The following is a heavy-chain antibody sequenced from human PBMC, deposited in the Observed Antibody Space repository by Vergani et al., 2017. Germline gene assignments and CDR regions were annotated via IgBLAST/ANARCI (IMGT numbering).Heavy chain of an antibody. CDR2: IIPIFGTA. CDR1: GGTFSSYA. CDR3: ASRDITICGVVIIRSYYYYGMDV. J-gene: IGHJ6*02. V-gene: IGHV1-69*01. Sequence: QVQLVQSGAEVKKPGSSVKVSCKASGGTFSSYAISWVRQAPGQGLEWMGGIIPIFGTANYAQKFQGRVTITADESTSTAYMELSSLRSEDTAVYYCASRDITICGVVIIRSYYYYGMDVWGQGTTVTVPS. D-gene: IGHD3-3*01.